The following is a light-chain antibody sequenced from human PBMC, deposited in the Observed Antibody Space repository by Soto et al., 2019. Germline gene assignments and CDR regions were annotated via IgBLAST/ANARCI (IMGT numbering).Light chain of an antibody. CDR3: QQRSNWPPWT. Sequence: EIVMTQSPATLSVSPGEGATVSCRASQSVSSYLAWYQQKPGQAPRLLIYDASNRATGIPARFSGSGSGTDFTLTISSLEPEDFAVYYCQQRSNWPPWTFGQGTKVDIK. CDR1: QSVSSY. CDR2: DAS. V-gene: IGKV3-11*01. J-gene: IGKJ1*01.